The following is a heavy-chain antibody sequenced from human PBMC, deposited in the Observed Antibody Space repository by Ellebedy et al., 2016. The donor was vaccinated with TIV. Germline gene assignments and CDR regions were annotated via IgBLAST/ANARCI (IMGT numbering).Heavy chain of an antibody. V-gene: IGHV4-30-4*01. CDR1: GGSISSGDYY. D-gene: IGHD3-10*01. CDR3: ARDEGGSGSLSY. CDR2: IYYSGST. J-gene: IGHJ4*02. Sequence: MPSETLSLTCTVSGGSISSGDYYWSWIRQPPGKGLEWIGYIYYSGSTYYNPSLKSRVTISLDTSNNQFSLRLNSVTAADTAVYYCARDEGGSGSLSYWGQGSLVTVSS.